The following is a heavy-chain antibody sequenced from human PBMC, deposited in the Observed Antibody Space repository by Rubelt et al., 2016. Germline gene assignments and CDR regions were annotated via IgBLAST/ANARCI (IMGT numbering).Heavy chain of an antibody. CDR1: GYTFTSYD. CDR3: ARDGGYSYGAIDY. Sequence: QVQLVQSGAEVKKPGASVKVSCKASGYTFTSYDINWVRQATGQGLEWMGWMNPNSGNGVYALKFQGRVTMTRNTSMSTAYMELSSLGSEDTAVYYCARDGGYSYGAIDYWGQGTLVTVSS. V-gene: IGHV1-8*01. J-gene: IGHJ4*02. D-gene: IGHD5-18*01. CDR2: MNPNSGNG.